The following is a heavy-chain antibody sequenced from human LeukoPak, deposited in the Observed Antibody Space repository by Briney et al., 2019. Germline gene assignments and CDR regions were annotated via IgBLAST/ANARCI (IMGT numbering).Heavy chain of an antibody. CDR2: IRSKANSYAT. J-gene: IGHJ4*02. D-gene: IGHD3-22*01. Sequence: GGSLKPSCAASGFTFSSYAMSWVRQASGKGLEWVGRIRSKANSYATTYAASVKGRFTISRDDSKNTAYLQMNSLKTEDTAVYYCTRHVEGIVVLITPNWGQGTLVTVSS. CDR1: GFTFSSYA. V-gene: IGHV3-73*01. CDR3: TRHVEGIVVLITPN.